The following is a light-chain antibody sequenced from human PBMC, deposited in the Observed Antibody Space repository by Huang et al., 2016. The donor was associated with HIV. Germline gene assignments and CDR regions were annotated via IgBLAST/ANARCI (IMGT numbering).Light chain of an antibody. CDR3: QQSHTAPYT. CDR2: AVS. J-gene: IGKJ2*01. V-gene: IGKV1-39*01. Sequence: DIQMTQSPSSLSASVGDRVTISCRGSQSITTFLNWYQQTPGKAPNLRIHAVSNLEGVVPSRFSGSGSETDFNLTISSLQPEDFATYYCQQSHTAPYTFGQGTNLEIK. CDR1: QSITTF.